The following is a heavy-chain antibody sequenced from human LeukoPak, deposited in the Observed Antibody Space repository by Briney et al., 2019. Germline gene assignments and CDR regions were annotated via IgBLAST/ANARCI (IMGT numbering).Heavy chain of an antibody. CDR2: IKQDGSEK. Sequence: PGGSLRLSCAASGFTFSSYWMSWVRQAPGKGLEWVANIKQDGSEKYYVDSVKGRFTISRDNAKNSLYLQMNSLRAEDTAVYYCARWYYYDSSGYYSDYYYYGMDVWGQGTTVTVSS. D-gene: IGHD3-22*01. CDR1: GFTFSSYW. J-gene: IGHJ6*02. CDR3: ARWYYYDSSGYYSDYYYYGMDV. V-gene: IGHV3-7*01.